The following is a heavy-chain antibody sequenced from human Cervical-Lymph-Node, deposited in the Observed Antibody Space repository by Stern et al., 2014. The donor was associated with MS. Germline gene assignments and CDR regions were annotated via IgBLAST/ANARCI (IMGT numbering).Heavy chain of an antibody. D-gene: IGHD2-15*01. Sequence: VQLVESGGGVVQPGRSLRLSCAASGFTFSSYGMHWVRQAPGKGLEWVAVISYDGSNKDYADSVKGRFTISSDNSKNTLYLQMNSLRAEDTAVYYCAKGWTHWGQGTLVTVSS. CDR3: AKGWTH. J-gene: IGHJ4*02. V-gene: IGHV3-30*18. CDR2: ISYDGSNK. CDR1: GFTFSSYG.